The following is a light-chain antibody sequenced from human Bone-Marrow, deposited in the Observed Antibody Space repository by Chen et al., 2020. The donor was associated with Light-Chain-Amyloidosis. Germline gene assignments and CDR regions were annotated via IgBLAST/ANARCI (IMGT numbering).Light chain of an antibody. CDR2: CAS. Sequence: DIVMTQSPDSLAVSLGERATINCKSSQSILYSSNNKNYLAWYQQKPGQPPKLLLYCASTRESGVPERFSGSGSGTDFTLTINSLQAEDVAVYFCQQFYTVPITFGGGTKVDLK. CDR1: QSILYSSNNKNY. J-gene: IGKJ4*01. CDR3: QQFYTVPIT. V-gene: IGKV4-1*01.